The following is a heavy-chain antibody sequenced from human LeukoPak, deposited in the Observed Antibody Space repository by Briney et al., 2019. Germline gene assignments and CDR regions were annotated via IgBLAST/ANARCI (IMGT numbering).Heavy chain of an antibody. CDR2: ISYDGSNK. CDR3: AKDYLYYYGSGSYYKPPDY. V-gene: IGHV3-30*18. D-gene: IGHD3-10*01. CDR1: GFTFSSYE. J-gene: IGHJ4*02. Sequence: GGSLRLSCAASGFTFSSYEMNWVRQAPGKGLEWVAVISYDGSNKYYADSVKGRFTISRDNSKNTLYLQMNSLRAEDTAVYYCAKDYLYYYGSGSYYKPPDYWGQGTLVTVSS.